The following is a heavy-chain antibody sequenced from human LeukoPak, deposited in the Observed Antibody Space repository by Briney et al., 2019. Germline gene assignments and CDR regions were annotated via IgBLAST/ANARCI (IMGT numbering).Heavy chain of an antibody. J-gene: IGHJ4*02. V-gene: IGHV1-69*13. Sequence: SVKVSCKASGGTFSSYAISWVRQAPGQGLEWMGGIIPIFGTANYAQKFQGRVTITADESTSTAYMELSSLRSEDTAVYYCAREPADYDILTEGVCWGQGTLVTVSS. D-gene: IGHD3-9*01. CDR1: GGTFSSYA. CDR3: AREPADYDILTEGVC. CDR2: IIPIFGTA.